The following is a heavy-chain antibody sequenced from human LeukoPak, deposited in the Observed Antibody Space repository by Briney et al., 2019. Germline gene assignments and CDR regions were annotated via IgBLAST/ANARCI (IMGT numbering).Heavy chain of an antibody. J-gene: IGHJ3*02. CDR1: GYSFTSYW. V-gene: IGHV5-51*01. Sequence: GESLKISCKGSGYSFTSYWIGWVRQMPGKGLEWMVIIYPGDSDTRYSPSFQGQVTISADKSISTAYLQWSSLKASDTAMYYCPRHGRYGDYADAFDIWGQGTMVTVSS. D-gene: IGHD4-17*01. CDR2: IYPGDSDT. CDR3: PRHGRYGDYADAFDI.